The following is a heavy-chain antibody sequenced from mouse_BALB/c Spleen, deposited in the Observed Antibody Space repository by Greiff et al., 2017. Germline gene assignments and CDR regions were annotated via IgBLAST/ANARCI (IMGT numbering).Heavy chain of an antibody. J-gene: IGHJ2*01. CDR2: ISSGSSTI. D-gene: IGHD2-14*01. CDR1: GFTFSSFG. V-gene: IGHV5-17*02. CDR3: AREDYYRYDGFDY. Sequence: EVHLVESGGGLVQPGGSRKLSCAASGFTFSSFGMHWVRQAPEKGLEWVAYISSGSSTIYYADTVKGRFTISRDNPKNTLFLQMTSLRSEDTAMYYCAREDYYRYDGFDYWGQGTTLTVSS.